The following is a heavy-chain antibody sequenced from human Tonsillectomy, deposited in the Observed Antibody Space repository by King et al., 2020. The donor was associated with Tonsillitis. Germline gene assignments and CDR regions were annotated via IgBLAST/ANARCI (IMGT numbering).Heavy chain of an antibody. Sequence: VQLQESGPGLVKPSETLSLTCTVSGGSVSSGSYYWSWIRQPPGKGLEWIGYIYYSGSTNYNPSLKSRDTISVDTSKNQFSLKLSSVTAADTAVYYCARDLYSSGWYYFDNWGQGTLVTVSS. D-gene: IGHD6-19*01. J-gene: IGHJ4*02. CDR2: IYYSGST. V-gene: IGHV4-61*01. CDR1: GGSVSSGSYY. CDR3: ARDLYSSGWYYFDN.